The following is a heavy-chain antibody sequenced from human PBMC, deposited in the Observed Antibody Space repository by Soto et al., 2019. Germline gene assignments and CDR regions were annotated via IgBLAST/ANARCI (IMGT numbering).Heavy chain of an antibody. CDR2: ISWNSGSI. V-gene: IGHV3-9*01. J-gene: IGHJ4*02. CDR3: AKDVSQSDMCLYFDY. CDR1: GYTFDDYG. Sequence: EVHLVESGGGSVQPGGSLRLSCVASGYTFDDYGMHWVRQPQGKGLEWVAGISWNSGSIGYAEAVKGRFTISRDNAKNYLYLQKSSLGREDAALYYCAKDVSQSDMCLYFDYWGQGALVTVSS. D-gene: IGHD2-21*02.